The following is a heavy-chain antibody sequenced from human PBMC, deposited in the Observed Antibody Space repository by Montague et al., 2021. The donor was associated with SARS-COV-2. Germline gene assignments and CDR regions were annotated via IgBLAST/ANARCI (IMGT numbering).Heavy chain of an antibody. Sequence: SLRLSCAASGFTVSSNYMSWVRQAPGKGLEWVSVIYSGGSTYYADSVKDRFTISRHNSKNTLYLQMNSLRAEDTAVYYCARDLTYGSGRSYFYGMDVWGQGTTVTVSS. D-gene: IGHD3-10*01. J-gene: IGHJ6*02. V-gene: IGHV3-53*04. CDR1: GFTVSSNY. CDR3: ARDLTYGSGRSYFYGMDV. CDR2: IYSGGST.